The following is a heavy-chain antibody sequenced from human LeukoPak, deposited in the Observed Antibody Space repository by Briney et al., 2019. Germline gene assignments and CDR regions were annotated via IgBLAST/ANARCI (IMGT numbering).Heavy chain of an antibody. D-gene: IGHD6-13*01. V-gene: IGHV3-30*04. Sequence: GRSLRLSCAASGFTFSRYGMHWVRQAPGKGLERVTAISYDGSNKYYADSVKGRFTISRDNSKNTLYVQMNSLRAEDTAVYYCAKEGYSRGYYSYYYMDVWGKGTTVTVSS. J-gene: IGHJ6*03. CDR3: AKEGYSRGYYSYYYMDV. CDR2: ISYDGSNK. CDR1: GFTFSRYG.